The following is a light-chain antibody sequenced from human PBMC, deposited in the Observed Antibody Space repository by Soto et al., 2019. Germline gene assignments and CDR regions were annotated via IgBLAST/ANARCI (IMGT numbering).Light chain of an antibody. V-gene: IGKV3-20*01. CDR2: GAS. CDR1: QSVSSSY. CDR3: QQYGTSPVT. J-gene: IGKJ4*01. Sequence: EILLTQSPGTLSLAPGERATLSCRASQSVSSSYLAWYQQKPGQPPRLLIYGASRRATGIPDRFSGSWSGTDFTLTISRLEPEDFAVYYCQQYGTSPVTFGGGTKVDIK.